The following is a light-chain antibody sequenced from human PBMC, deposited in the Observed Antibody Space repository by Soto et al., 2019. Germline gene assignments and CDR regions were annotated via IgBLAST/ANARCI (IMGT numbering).Light chain of an antibody. CDR3: QQFNNFPLT. J-gene: IGKJ4*01. CDR1: HGVSSA. V-gene: IGKV1D-13*01. CDR2: GVS. Sequence: AIQLTQSPSSLSASVGDRVRIFCRASHGVSSALAWYQQKPGKAPELLIYGVSSLESGVPSRISGTGSGTDFTLTISSLQPEDFATYYCQQFNNFPLTFGGGTKVEIK.